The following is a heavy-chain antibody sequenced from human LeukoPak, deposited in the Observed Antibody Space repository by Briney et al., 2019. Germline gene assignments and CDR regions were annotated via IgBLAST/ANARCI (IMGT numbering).Heavy chain of an antibody. Sequence: PSETLSLTCAVYGGSFSGYYWSWIRQPPGKGLEWIGEINHSGSTNYNPSLKSRVTISVDTSKNQFSLKLSSVTAADTAVYYCARWRIDSSGYSRGVYYYYYGMDVWGQGTTVTVSS. V-gene: IGHV4-34*01. CDR3: ARWRIDSSGYSRGVYYYYYGMDV. CDR2: INHSGST. CDR1: GGSFSGYY. D-gene: IGHD3-22*01. J-gene: IGHJ6*02.